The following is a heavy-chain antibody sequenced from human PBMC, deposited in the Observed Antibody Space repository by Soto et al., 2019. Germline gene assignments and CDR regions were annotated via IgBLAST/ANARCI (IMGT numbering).Heavy chain of an antibody. CDR1: GFTFSSYG. CDR3: ARSRTYSSSWYYYGMDV. J-gene: IGHJ6*02. V-gene: IGHV3-30*03. CDR2: ISYDGSNK. Sequence: GGSLRLSCAASGFTFSSYGMHWVRQAPGKGLEWVAVISYDGSNKYYADSVKGRFTISRDNSKNTLYLQMNSLRAEDTAVYYCARSRTYSSSWYYYGMDVWGQGTTVTVSS. D-gene: IGHD6-13*01.